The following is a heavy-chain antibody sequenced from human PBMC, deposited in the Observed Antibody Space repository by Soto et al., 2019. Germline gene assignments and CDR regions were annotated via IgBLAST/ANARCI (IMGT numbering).Heavy chain of an antibody. Sequence: QVQLVQSGAEVKKPGASVKVSCKASGYTFTSYYMHWVRQAPGQGLERMGIINPGGGSASYAQKFQGSVTMTRDTSTSTVYLELSSLRSEDTAVYYCARGYSSSIDYWGQGTLVTVSS. J-gene: IGHJ4*02. CDR3: ARGYSSSIDY. V-gene: IGHV1-46*01. CDR1: GYTFTSYY. D-gene: IGHD6-6*01. CDR2: INPGGGSA.